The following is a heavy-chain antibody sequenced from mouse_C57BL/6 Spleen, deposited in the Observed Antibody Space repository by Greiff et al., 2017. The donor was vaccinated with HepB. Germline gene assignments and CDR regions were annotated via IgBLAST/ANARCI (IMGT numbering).Heavy chain of an antibody. CDR1: GYTFTSYW. V-gene: IGHV1-5*01. CDR3: TRLDGNYYAMDY. CDR2: IYPGNSDT. D-gene: IGHD2-3*01. Sequence: VQLQQSGAELVKPGASVKLSCKASGYTFTSYWMHWVKQRPGQGLEWIGSIYPGNSDTSYNQKFKGKAKLTAVTSASTAYMELSSLTNEDSAVYYCTRLDGNYYAMDYWGQVTSVTVSS. J-gene: IGHJ4*01.